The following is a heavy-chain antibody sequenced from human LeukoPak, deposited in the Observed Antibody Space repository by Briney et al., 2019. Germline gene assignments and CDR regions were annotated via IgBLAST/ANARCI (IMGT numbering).Heavy chain of an antibody. CDR1: GFTFSSYG. V-gene: IGHV3-30*03. J-gene: IGHJ4*02. Sequence: QPERSLRLSCAASGFTFSSYGMHWVRQAPGKGLEWVAVISYDGSNKYYADSVKGRFTISRDNSKNTLYLQMNSLRAEDTAVYYCASTYYYDSSGYNAQLDYWGQGTLVTVSS. D-gene: IGHD3-22*01. CDR3: ASTYYYDSSGYNAQLDY. CDR2: ISYDGSNK.